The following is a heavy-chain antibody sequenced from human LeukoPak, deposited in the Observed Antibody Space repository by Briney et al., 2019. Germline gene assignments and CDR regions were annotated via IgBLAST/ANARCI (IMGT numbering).Heavy chain of an antibody. D-gene: IGHD5-18*01. CDR1: GCTFSNYE. V-gene: IGHV3-48*03. Sequence: GGSLRLSCAASGCTFSNYELNWVRQAPGKGLERVSYISSSGRNIYYADSVNGRFTISRDNAKNSLYLQMNSLRAEDTAVYYCARDLVQLWSKDYWGQGTLVTVSS. CDR2: ISSSGRNI. CDR3: ARDLVQLWSKDY. J-gene: IGHJ4*02.